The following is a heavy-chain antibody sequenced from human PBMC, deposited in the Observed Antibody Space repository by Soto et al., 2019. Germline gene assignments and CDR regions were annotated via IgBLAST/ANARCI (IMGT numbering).Heavy chain of an antibody. D-gene: IGHD2-15*01. CDR1: GGTFSTYT. CDR2: IIPIFGTP. V-gene: IGHV1-69*06. J-gene: IGHJ5*02. Sequence: QVQLVQSGAEVKKSGSSVKVSCKASGGTFSTYTFSWVRQAPGQGLEWMGRIIPIFGTPYYAQKFQGRVTITADKSTSTVDMELSSLGSDDTAVYFCARGLECRGYCLDKPTWFGPWGQGTLVTVSS. CDR3: ARGLECRGYCLDKPTWFGP.